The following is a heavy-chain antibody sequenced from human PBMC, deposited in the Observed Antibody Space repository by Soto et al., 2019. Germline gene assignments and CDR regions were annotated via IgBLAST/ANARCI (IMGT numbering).Heavy chain of an antibody. Sequence: QVQLVQSGAEVKKPGSSVKVSCKASGGTFSSYAISWVRQAPGQGLEWMGGIIPIFGTANYAQKFQGRVTIIADESTSTAYMEQSSLRSEDTAGYYCARDSGGDVDIVLVPAAIGAGYYGMDVWGQGTTVTVSS. V-gene: IGHV1-69*12. D-gene: IGHD2-2*01. CDR2: IIPIFGTA. CDR3: ARDSGGDVDIVLVPAAIGAGYYGMDV. CDR1: GGTFSSYA. J-gene: IGHJ6*02.